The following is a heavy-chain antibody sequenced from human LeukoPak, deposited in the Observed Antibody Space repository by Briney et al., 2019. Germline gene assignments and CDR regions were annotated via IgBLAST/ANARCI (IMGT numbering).Heavy chain of an antibody. D-gene: IGHD1-26*01. CDR2: IYYSGST. J-gene: IGHJ4*02. CDR1: GGSLSSYY. Sequence: SETLSLTCTVSGGSLSSYYWSWIRQPPGKGLEWIGYIYYSGSTNYNPSLKSRVTISVDTSKNQFSLKLSSVTAADTAMYFCARSFSEKFYFESWGQGTLVTVSS. V-gene: IGHV4-59*08. CDR3: ARSFSEKFYFES.